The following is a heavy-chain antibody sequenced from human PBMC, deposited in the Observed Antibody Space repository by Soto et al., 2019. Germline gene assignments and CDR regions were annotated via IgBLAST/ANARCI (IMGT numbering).Heavy chain of an antibody. CDR1: GGSIRNVY. J-gene: IGHJ4*01. V-gene: IGHV4-59*01. D-gene: IGHD2-2*01. CDR3: ARAHAPTLPFDS. CDR2: IFHSGNA. Sequence: PAETLSLTCTVSGGSIRNVYWSWIRQAPGKGLEWIGFIFHSGNAKYNPSLKSRVTISVVTSKNQFSLSLDSVTAADTAVYFCARAHAPTLPFDSWGQGTLVTGAS.